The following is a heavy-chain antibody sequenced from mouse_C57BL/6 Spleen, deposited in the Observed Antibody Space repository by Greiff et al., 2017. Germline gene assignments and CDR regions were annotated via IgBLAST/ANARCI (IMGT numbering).Heavy chain of an antibody. J-gene: IGHJ4*01. V-gene: IGHV1-39*01. Sequence: LVKPGASVKISCKASGYSFTDYNMNWVKQSNGKSLEWIGVINPNYGTTSYNQKFKGKATLTVDQSSSTAYMQLNSLTSEDSAVYYCARPHYYGSSDPPYAMDYWGQGTSVTVSS. CDR1: GYSFTDYN. CDR2: INPNYGTT. D-gene: IGHD1-1*01. CDR3: ARPHYYGSSDPPYAMDY.